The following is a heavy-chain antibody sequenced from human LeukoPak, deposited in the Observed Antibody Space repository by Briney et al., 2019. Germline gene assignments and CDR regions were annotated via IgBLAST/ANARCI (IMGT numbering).Heavy chain of an antibody. CDR2: IWCDGSNK. D-gene: IGHD5-24*01. CDR1: GFTFSSYG. Sequence: PGGSLRLSCAASGFTFSSYGMHWVRQAPGKGLEWVAVIWCDGSNKYYADSVKGRFTISRDNSKNTLYLQMNSLRAEDTAVYYCARGKVAPIRYYYGMDVWGQGTTVTVSS. J-gene: IGHJ6*02. CDR3: ARGKVAPIRYYYGMDV. V-gene: IGHV3-33*01.